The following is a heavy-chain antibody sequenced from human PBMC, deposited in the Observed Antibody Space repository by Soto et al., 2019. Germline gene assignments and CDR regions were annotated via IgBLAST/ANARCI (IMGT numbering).Heavy chain of an antibody. Sequence: QLQLQESGPGLVKPSETLSLTCTVSGGSITRNNHYWGWIRQSPGKGLEWIGSILYSGGINYNPSLKSRVTISVETSKNQFSLKMSSVTAADTAVYYCARLGSSGWYQGSYFDYWGQGTLVTVSS. CDR1: GGSITRNNHY. CDR3: ARLGSSGWYQGSYFDY. D-gene: IGHD6-19*01. V-gene: IGHV4-39*01. CDR2: ILYSGGI. J-gene: IGHJ4*02.